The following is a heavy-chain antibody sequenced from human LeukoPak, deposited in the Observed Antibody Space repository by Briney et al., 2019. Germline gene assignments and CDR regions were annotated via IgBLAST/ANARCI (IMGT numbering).Heavy chain of an antibody. J-gene: IGHJ4*02. CDR3: ATLRPISRHYFDS. V-gene: IGHV3-66*01. CDR1: GFTVSYNY. D-gene: IGHD3-3*02. CDR2: IYSGGST. Sequence: GGSLRLSCAASGFTVSYNYMSWVRQAPGKGLKWVSIIYSGGSTYYADSVRGRFTISRDDSKNTLYLHMNTLRAEDTAVYHCATLRPISRHYFDSWGQGTLVTVSS.